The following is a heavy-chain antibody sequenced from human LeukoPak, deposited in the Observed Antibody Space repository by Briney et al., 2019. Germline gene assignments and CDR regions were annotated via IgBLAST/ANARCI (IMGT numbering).Heavy chain of an antibody. Sequence: PGGSLRLSCVASGFTFSSYWMSWVRQAPGKGLEWVANIKQDGSEKYYVDSVKGRFTISRDNAKNSLYLQMNSLRAEDTAVYYCASVDPYGYSYGLLYSYGMDVWGQGTTVTVSS. D-gene: IGHD5-18*01. CDR3: ASVDPYGYSYGLLYSYGMDV. J-gene: IGHJ6*02. V-gene: IGHV3-7*01. CDR1: GFTFSSYW. CDR2: IKQDGSEK.